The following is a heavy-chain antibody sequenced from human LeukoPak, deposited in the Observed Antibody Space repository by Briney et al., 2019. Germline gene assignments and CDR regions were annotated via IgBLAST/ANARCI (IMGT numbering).Heavy chain of an antibody. V-gene: IGHV4-4*02. CDR1: GGSISSGNW. CDR2: IYHSGST. J-gene: IGHJ4*02. Sequence: SETLSLTCAVSGGSISSGNWWSWVRQPPGKGLEWIGEIYHSGSTNYNPSLKSRVTISVDKSKNQFSLKLSSVTAADTAVYYCARFPRRDYGANSGLDYWGQGTLVIVSS. D-gene: IGHD4-23*01. CDR3: ARFPRRDYGANSGLDY.